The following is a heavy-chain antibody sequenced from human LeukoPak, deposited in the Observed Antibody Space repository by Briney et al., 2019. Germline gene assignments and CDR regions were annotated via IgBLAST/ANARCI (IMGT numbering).Heavy chain of an antibody. CDR2: INSDGSTT. J-gene: IGHJ6*02. CDR3: ARGNYYSMDV. V-gene: IGHV3-74*01. Sequence: QPGGCLRLSCAASGFTFSNYWMHWVRQAPGKGLVWVSRINSDGSTTSYADSVKGRFTISRDNAKNTLYLQMDSLRAEDTAVYYCARGNYYSMDVWGQGTTVTVS. CDR1: GFTFSNYW.